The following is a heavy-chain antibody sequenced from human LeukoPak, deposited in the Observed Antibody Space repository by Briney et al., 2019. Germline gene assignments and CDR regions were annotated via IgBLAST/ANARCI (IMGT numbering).Heavy chain of an antibody. CDR2: IYYSGST. V-gene: IGHV4-39*07. J-gene: IGHJ4*02. D-gene: IGHD2-2*01. Sequence: SETLSLTCTVSGGSISSSSYYWGWIRQPPGKGLEWIGNIYYSGSTYYNPSLKSRVTISVDTSKNQFSLKLSSVTAEDTAVYYCARDRYCTTTRCSDYWGQGTLVTVSS. CDR1: GGSISSSSYY. CDR3: ARDRYCTTTRCSDY.